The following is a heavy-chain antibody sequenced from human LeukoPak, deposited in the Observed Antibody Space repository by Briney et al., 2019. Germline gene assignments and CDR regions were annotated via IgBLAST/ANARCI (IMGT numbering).Heavy chain of an antibody. CDR1: GYQFISYT. D-gene: IGHD3-3*01. CDR3: ARDTEDRITIFGVVLNFDY. Sequence: GASVKVSCKASGYQFISYTMSWVRQAPGQGLEWMGWISAYNGNTNYAQKLQGRVTMTTDTSTSTAYMELRSLRSDDTAVYYCARDTEDRITIFGVVLNFDYWGQGTLVTVSS. CDR2: ISAYNGNT. J-gene: IGHJ4*02. V-gene: IGHV1-18*01.